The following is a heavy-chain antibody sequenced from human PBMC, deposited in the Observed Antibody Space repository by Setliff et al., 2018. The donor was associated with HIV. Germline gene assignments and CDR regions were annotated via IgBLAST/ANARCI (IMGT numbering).Heavy chain of an antibody. CDR2: INHHKHT. J-gene: IGHJ2*01. CDR1: GGSFGGYY. D-gene: IGHD2-15*01. Sequence: SETLSLTCVVYGGSFGGYYWSWIRQPPGKGLEWIGEINHHKHTNYNPSLKSRVTMSVDTSKNQFSLKLSSVTAADTAVYYCARSRGDIVMMVAAHWYFDLWGRGTLVTVSS. CDR3: ARSRGDIVMMVAAHWYFDL. V-gene: IGHV4-34*01.